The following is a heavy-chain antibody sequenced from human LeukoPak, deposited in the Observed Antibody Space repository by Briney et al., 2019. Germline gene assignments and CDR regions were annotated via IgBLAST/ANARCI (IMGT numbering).Heavy chain of an antibody. V-gene: IGHV4-4*02. CDR1: GGSISSSNW. D-gene: IGHD3-9*01. CDR2: IYHSGST. J-gene: IGHJ4*02. Sequence: SETLSLTCAVSGGSISSSNWWSWVRQPPGKGLEWIGEIYHSGSTNYNPPLKSRVTISVDKSKNQFSLKLSSVTAADTAVYYCARMSYDILTGYPIYFDYWGQGTLVTVSS. CDR3: ARMSYDILTGYPIYFDY.